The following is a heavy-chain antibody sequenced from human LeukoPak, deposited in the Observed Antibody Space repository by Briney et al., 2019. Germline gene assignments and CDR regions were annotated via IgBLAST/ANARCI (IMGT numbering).Heavy chain of an antibody. CDR3: ARKYIVVVPAAPRVDNWFDP. V-gene: IGHV4-30-2*01. D-gene: IGHD2-2*01. CDR1: GVSISSGGYY. Sequence: TLSLTCTVSGVSISSGGYYWSWIRQPPGKGLEWIGYIYHSGSTYYNPSLKSRVTISVDRSKNQFSLKLSSVTAADTAVYYCARKYIVVVPAAPRVDNWFDPWGQGTLVTVSS. J-gene: IGHJ5*02. CDR2: IYHSGST.